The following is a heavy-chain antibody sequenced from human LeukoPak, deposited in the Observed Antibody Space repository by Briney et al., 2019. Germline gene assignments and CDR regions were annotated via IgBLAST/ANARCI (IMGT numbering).Heavy chain of an antibody. CDR3: AKGRYTSGGFDY. D-gene: IGHD6-19*01. CDR1: GFTFSRFG. CDR2: ISYDGSNK. J-gene: IGHJ4*02. V-gene: IGHV3-30*18. Sequence: PGGSLRLSCAASGFTFSRFGIHWVRQAPGKGLEWVAVISYDGSNKYYADSVKGRFTISRDNSKNTLYLQMNSLRAEDTAVYYCAKGRYTSGGFDYWGQGTLVTVSS.